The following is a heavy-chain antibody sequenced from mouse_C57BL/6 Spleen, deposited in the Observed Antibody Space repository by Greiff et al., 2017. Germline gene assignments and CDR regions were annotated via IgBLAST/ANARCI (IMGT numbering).Heavy chain of an antibody. V-gene: IGHV5-17*01. D-gene: IGHD1-1*01. CDR3: AREAVVPFDY. CDR2: ISSGSSTI. Sequence: EVQVVESGGGLVKPGGSLKLSCAASGFTFSDYGMHWVRQAPEKGLEWVAYISSGSSTIYYADTVKGRFTISRDNAKNTLFLQLTSLRSEDTAMYYCAREAVVPFDYWGQGTTLTVSS. J-gene: IGHJ2*01. CDR1: GFTFSDYG.